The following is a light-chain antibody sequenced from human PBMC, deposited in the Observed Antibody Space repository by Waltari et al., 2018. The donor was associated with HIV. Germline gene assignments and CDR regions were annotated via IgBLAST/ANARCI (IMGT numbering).Light chain of an antibody. J-gene: IGLJ1*01. CDR2: EVS. Sequence: QSALTQPASVSGSPGQSITISCTGTSSDVGGYDYVSWYQQHPGKAPKLMIYEVSNRPSGVSNRFSGSKSGNTASLISGLQAEDGADYYCSSYTSSTTPYVFGTGTKVTVL. CDR1: SSDVGGYDY. V-gene: IGLV2-14*01. CDR3: SSYTSSTTPYV.